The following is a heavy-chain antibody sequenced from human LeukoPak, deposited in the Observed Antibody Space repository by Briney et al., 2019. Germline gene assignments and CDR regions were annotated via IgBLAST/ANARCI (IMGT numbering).Heavy chain of an antibody. CDR2: ISSSSSTI. D-gene: IGHD4-17*01. J-gene: IGHJ4*02. CDR3: ARESYADLFDY. V-gene: IGHV3-48*01. Sequence: GGSLRLSCAASGFTFISYNMNWVRQAPGKGLECIAYISSSSSTIYYADSVKGRFTISRDNAKNSVFLQMNSLTAEDTAVYYCARESYADLFDYWGQGTLVTVSS. CDR1: GFTFISYN.